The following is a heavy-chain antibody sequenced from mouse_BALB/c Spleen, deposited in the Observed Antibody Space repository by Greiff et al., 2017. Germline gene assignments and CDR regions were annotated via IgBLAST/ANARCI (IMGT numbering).Heavy chain of an antibody. D-gene: IGHD2-3*01. CDR3: TRLGLLRGYFDY. CDR2: IYPGNSDT. CDR1: GYSFTSYW. V-gene: IGHV1-5*01. Sequence: EVQRVESGTVLARPGASVKMSCKASGYSFTSYWMHWVKQRPGQGLEWIGAIYPGNSDTSYNQKFKGKAKLTAVTSASTAYMELSSLTNEDSAVYYCTRLGLLRGYFDYWGQGTTLTVSS. J-gene: IGHJ2*01.